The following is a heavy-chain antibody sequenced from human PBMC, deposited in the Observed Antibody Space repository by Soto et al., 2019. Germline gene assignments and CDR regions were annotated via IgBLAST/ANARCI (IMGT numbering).Heavy chain of an antibody. CDR2: ISGGDGDNT. CDR1: GFIFSNYA. Sequence: GALRVRCAVAGFIFSNYAMPWVRQPPGKGLEWVSSISGGDGDNTYYADSVKGGFTVSRDNSKNTLYLQMNSLRAVDTALYYCAKEFEGCPDHWGQGSLVTVSS. CDR3: AKEFEGCPDH. V-gene: IGHV3-23*01. D-gene: IGHD3-9*01. J-gene: IGHJ4*02.